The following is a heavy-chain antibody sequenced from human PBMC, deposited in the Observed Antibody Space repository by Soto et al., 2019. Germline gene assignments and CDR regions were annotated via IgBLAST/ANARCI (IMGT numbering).Heavy chain of an antibody. Sequence: GGSLRLSCAASGFTFSSYGMHWVRQAPGKGLEWVAVIWYDGSNKYYADSVKGRFTISRDNAKNSLYLEMNSLRAEDTAVYYCARESEDLTSNFDYWGQGTLVTVSS. J-gene: IGHJ4*02. V-gene: IGHV3-33*01. CDR1: GFTFSSYG. CDR3: ARESEDLTSNFDY. CDR2: IWYDGSNK.